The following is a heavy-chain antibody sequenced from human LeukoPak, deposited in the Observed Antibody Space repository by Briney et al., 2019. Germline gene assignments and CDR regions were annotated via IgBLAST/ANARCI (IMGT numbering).Heavy chain of an antibody. CDR1: GYTFTSYD. V-gene: IGHV1-8*01. D-gene: IGHD2-8*01. J-gene: IGHJ4*02. CDR2: MYPNSCNT. CDR3: ARGVRGGVVLMGAPRTYYFDY. Sequence: ASVTVSFKASGYTFTSYDINWVRQATGRGLEWMGWMYPNSCNTGYAQKFQGGVTMTRTTSISTAYMELSSLRSEDTAVYYCARGVRGGVVLMGAPRTYYFDYWGQGTLVTVSS.